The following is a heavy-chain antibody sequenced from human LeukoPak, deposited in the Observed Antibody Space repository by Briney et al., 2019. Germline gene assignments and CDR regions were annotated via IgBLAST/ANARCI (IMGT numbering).Heavy chain of an antibody. CDR1: GFTFSSYG. CDR2: ISYDGSNK. V-gene: IGHV3-30*18. J-gene: IGHJ4*02. Sequence: GGSLRLSCAASGFTFSSYGMHWVRQAPGKGLEWVAVISYDGSNKYYADSVKGRFTISRDNSKNTLYLQMNSLRAEDTAVYYCAKALSTVTTLEAYWGQGTLVTVSS. CDR3: AKALSTVTTLEAY. D-gene: IGHD4-17*01.